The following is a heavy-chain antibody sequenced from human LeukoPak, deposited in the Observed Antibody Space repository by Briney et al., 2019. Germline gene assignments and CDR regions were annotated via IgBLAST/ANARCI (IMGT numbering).Heavy chain of an antibody. J-gene: IGHJ6*03. Sequence: SETLSLTCTVSGGSISSYYWSWIRQPPGKGLEWIGYIYYSGSTSYNPSLKSRVTISVDTSKNQFSLKLSSVTAADTAVYYCARARIVVVPAAITHYYYMDVWGKGTTVTVSS. CDR3: ARARIVVVPAAITHYYYMDV. CDR2: IYYSGST. CDR1: GGSISSYY. D-gene: IGHD2-2*01. V-gene: IGHV4-59*08.